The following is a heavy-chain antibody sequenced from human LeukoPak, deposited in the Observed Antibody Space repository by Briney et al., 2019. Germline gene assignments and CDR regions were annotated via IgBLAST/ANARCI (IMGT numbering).Heavy chain of an antibody. V-gene: IGHV3-23*01. CDR2: ISGSGGST. CDR1: GFTFSSYA. D-gene: IGHD3-22*01. CDR3: AKVERYYYDSSGPDY. J-gene: IGHJ4*02. Sequence: GGSLRLSCAASGFTFSSYAMGWVRQAPGKGLEWVSAISGSGGSTYYADSVKGRFTISRDNSKNTLYLQMNSLRAEDTAVYYCAKVERYYYDSSGPDYWGQGTLVTVSS.